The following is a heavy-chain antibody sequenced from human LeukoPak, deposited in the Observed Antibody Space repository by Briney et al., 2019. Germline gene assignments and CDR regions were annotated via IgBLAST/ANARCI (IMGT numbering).Heavy chain of an antibody. D-gene: IGHD3-22*01. CDR3: AREAYYDSSGYSLDY. J-gene: IGHJ4*02. Sequence: SETLSLTCTVSGGSISSYYWSRIRQPAGKGLEWIGRIYTSGSTNYNPSLKSRVTMSVDTSKNQFSLKLSSVTAADTAVYYCAREAYYDSSGYSLDYWGQGTLVTVSS. CDR2: IYTSGST. CDR1: GGSISSYY. V-gene: IGHV4-4*07.